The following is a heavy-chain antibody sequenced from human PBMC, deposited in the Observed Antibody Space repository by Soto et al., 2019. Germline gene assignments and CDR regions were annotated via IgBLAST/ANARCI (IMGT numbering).Heavy chain of an antibody. CDR2: ISSNGGST. CDR1: GFTFSSYA. J-gene: IGHJ4*02. D-gene: IGHD6-13*01. V-gene: IGHV3-64D*06. Sequence: PGGSLRLSCSATGFTFSSYAMHWVRQAPGKGLEYVSAISSNGGSTYYADSVKGGFTISRDNSKNTLYLQMSSLRAEDTAVYYCVKGLSIAAAGYFDYWGQGTLVTVSS. CDR3: VKGLSIAAAGYFDY.